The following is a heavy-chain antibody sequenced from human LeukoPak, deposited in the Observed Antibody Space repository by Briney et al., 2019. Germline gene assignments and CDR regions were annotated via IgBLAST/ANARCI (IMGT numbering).Heavy chain of an antibody. D-gene: IGHD2-15*01. CDR3: ARADYSPYYFDY. J-gene: IGHJ4*02. CDR1: GGSISSYS. Sequence: PSETLSLTCTVSGGSISSYSWSWIRQPPGKGLEWIGYIYYSGSTNYSPSLKSRVTISVDTSKNQFSLKLSSVTAADTAVYYCARADYSPYYFDYWGQGTLVTVSS. CDR2: IYYSGST. V-gene: IGHV4-59*01.